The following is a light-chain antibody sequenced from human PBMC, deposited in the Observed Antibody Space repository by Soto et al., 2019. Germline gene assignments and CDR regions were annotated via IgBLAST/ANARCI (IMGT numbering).Light chain of an antibody. V-gene: IGLV2-23*02. CDR2: EVN. CDR1: SSNVGSYNL. Sequence: QSALTQPASVSGSPGQSITISCTGTSSNVGSYNLVSWYQQHPGKAPKLMIFEVNKRPSGVSNRFSGSKSGNTASLTISGLKVEDGGDYTCFSAGGSPTYVFGTGTKLTVL. CDR3: FSAGGSPTYV. J-gene: IGLJ1*01.